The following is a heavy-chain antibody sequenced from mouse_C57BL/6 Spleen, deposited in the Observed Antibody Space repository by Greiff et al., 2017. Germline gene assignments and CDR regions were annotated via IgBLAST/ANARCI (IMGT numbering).Heavy chain of an antibody. Sequence: EVQLVESGPELVKPGASVKMSCKASGYTFTDYNMHWVKPSHGKSLAWIGYINPNNGGTSYNQKFKGKATLTVNKSSSTAYMELRSLTSEDSAVYYCARYDGYDLYYAMDYWGQGTSVTVSS. CDR2: INPNNGGT. CDR1: GYTFTDYN. V-gene: IGHV1-22*01. CDR3: ARYDGYDLYYAMDY. J-gene: IGHJ4*01. D-gene: IGHD2-3*01.